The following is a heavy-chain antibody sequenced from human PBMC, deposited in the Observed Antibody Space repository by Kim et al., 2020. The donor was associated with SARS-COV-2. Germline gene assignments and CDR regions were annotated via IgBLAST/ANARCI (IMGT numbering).Heavy chain of an antibody. CDR1: GFTFSNAW. CDR2: IKSKTDGGTT. J-gene: IGHJ4*02. V-gene: IGHV3-15*01. CDR3: TPTGRYYGSEFSY. D-gene: IGHD3-10*01. Sequence: GGSLRLSCAASGFTFSNAWMSWVRQAPGKGLEWVGRIKSKTDGGTTDYAAPVKGRFTISRDDSKNTLYLQMNSLKTEDTAVYYCTPTGRYYGSEFSYWGQGTLVTVSS.